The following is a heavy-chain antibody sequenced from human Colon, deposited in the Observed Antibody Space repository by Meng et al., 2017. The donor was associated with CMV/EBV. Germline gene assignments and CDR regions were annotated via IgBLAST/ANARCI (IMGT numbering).Heavy chain of an antibody. V-gene: IGHV4-4*02. J-gene: IGHJ4*02. CDR1: GGSISSSNW. CDR3: ARVGLEQLVPIAGFDY. CDR2: IYHSGST. D-gene: IGHD6-6*01. Sequence: SETLSLTCAVSGGSISSSNWWSWVRQPPGKGLEWIGEIYHSGSTNYNPSLKSRVTISVDKSKNQFSLKLSSVTAADTAVYYCARVGLEQLVPIAGFDYWGQGSLVTVSS.